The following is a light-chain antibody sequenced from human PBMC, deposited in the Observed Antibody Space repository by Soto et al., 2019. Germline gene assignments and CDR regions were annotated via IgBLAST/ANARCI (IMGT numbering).Light chain of an antibody. CDR3: QVWDSSSDHV. CDR2: YDS. Sequence: SYELTQPPSVSVAPGKTARITCGGTNIGSKSVHWYQQKPGQAPVLVIYYDSDRPSGIPERFSGSSSGNTATLTISRVEAGDEADYYCQVWDSSSDHVFGTGTKVTVL. J-gene: IGLJ1*01. V-gene: IGLV3-21*04. CDR1: NIGSKS.